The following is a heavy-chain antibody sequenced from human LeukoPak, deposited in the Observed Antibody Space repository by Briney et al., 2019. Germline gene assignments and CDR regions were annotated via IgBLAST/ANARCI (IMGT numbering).Heavy chain of an antibody. V-gene: IGHV1-8*01. CDR3: ARGYSSGGRGHMDV. CDR2: MNPNSGNT. Sequence: SVSVSFKASVYTFTIYDINGVRQATGQGLGGMGWMNPNSGNTGYAQKFQGRVTMTRNTSISTAYMELSSLRSEDTAVYYCARGYSSGGRGHMDVWGKGTTVTVSS. CDR1: VYTFTIYD. D-gene: IGHD2-15*01. J-gene: IGHJ6*03.